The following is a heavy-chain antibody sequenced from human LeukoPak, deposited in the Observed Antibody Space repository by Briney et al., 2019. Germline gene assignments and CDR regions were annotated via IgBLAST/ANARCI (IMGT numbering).Heavy chain of an antibody. CDR2: IYHSGST. CDR3: ARAPRDSSSSNYMRRFDY. J-gene: IGHJ4*02. V-gene: IGHV4-38-2*01. Sequence: SETLSLTCAVSGYSISSDNYWVWIRRPPGQGLEWTGGIYHSGSTYYNPSLKSRVTMSVDTSKNQFSLKLSSVTAADTAVYYCARAPRDSSSSNYMRRFDYWGQGTPVTVSS. CDR1: GYSISSDNY. D-gene: IGHD3-22*01.